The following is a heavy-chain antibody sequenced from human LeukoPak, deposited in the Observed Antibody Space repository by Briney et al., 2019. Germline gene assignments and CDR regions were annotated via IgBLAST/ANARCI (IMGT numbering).Heavy chain of an antibody. J-gene: IGHJ4*02. Sequence: SETLSLTCTVSGGSISSYYWSWIRQPPGKGLEWIGYIYYSGSTNYNPFLKSRVTISVDTSKNQFSLKLSSVTAADTAVYYCARVSCSGGSCYSPYHFDYWGQGTLVTVSS. D-gene: IGHD2-15*01. CDR2: IYYSGST. V-gene: IGHV4-59*01. CDR3: ARVSCSGGSCYSPYHFDY. CDR1: GGSISSYY.